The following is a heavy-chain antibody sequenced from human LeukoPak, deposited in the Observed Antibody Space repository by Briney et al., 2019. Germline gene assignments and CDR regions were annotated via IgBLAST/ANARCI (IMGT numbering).Heavy chain of an antibody. Sequence: SETLSLTCAVYGGSFRGYYWSWIRQPPGKGLEWIGEINHSGSTNYNPSLKSRVTISVDTSRNQFSLKLSSVTAADTAVYYCARVVVVAATLDYWGQGTLVTVSS. D-gene: IGHD2-15*01. CDR3: ARVVVVAATLDY. J-gene: IGHJ4*02. V-gene: IGHV4-34*01. CDR2: INHSGST. CDR1: GGSFRGYY.